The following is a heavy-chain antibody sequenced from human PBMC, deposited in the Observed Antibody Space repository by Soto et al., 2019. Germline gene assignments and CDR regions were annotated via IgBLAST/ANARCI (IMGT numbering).Heavy chain of an antibody. CDR2: IYYVRNV. Sequence: SETLSLTCNVSGGSLTNYYWDWIRQAPGKGLEWIGNIYYVRNVHYHPSLTRRVTMSIDMSKNQFSLEVRFVTAADTATYFCARHAPGSTFFDYWDPGALVTVSA. V-gene: IGHV4-59*04. J-gene: IGHJ4*02. CDR3: ARHAPGSTFFDY. CDR1: GGSLTNYY. D-gene: IGHD3-10*01.